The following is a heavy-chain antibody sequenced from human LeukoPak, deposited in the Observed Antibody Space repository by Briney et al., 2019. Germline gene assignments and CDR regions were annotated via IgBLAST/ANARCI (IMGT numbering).Heavy chain of an antibody. CDR3: ASLVGSSGYYHDAFDI. V-gene: IGHV1-46*01. CDR2: INPTGGST. Sequence: ASVKVSCKASGYTFPSYFMHWVRQAPGQGLEWMGIINPTGGSTTYAQKFQGRVTMTRDTSTSTVYMELSSLRSDDTAVYYCASLVGSSGYYHDAFDIWGQGTMVTVSS. CDR1: GYTFPSYF. J-gene: IGHJ3*02. D-gene: IGHD3-22*01.